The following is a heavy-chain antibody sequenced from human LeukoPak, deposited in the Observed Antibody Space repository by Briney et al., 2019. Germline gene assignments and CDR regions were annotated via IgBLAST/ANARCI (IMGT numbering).Heavy chain of an antibody. CDR3: ARESAGGPDY. D-gene: IGHD6-19*01. CDR1: GFTLSSHW. V-gene: IGHV3-7*05. Sequence: GGSLRLSCAASGFTLSSHWMSWVRQAPGKGLEWVANIKQDGSEQYYVDSVRGRFTISRDNAKNSLYLQMSSLRAEDTAIYYCARESAGGPDYWGQGTLVTVSS. CDR2: IKQDGSEQ. J-gene: IGHJ4*02.